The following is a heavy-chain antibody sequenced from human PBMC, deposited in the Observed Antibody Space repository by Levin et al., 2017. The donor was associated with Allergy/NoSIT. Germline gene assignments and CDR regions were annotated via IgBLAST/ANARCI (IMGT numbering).Heavy chain of an antibody. J-gene: IGHJ6*03. CDR1: GGSFSGYY. CDR2: INHSGST. V-gene: IGHV4-34*01. CDR3: ARGYSAVADPYYYYYYMDV. D-gene: IGHD6-19*01. Sequence: SETLSLTCAVYGGSFSGYYWSWIRQPPGKGLEWIGEINHSGSTNYNPSLKSRVTISVDTSKNQFSLKLSSVTAADTAVYYCARGYSAVADPYYYYYYMDVWGKGTTVTVSS.